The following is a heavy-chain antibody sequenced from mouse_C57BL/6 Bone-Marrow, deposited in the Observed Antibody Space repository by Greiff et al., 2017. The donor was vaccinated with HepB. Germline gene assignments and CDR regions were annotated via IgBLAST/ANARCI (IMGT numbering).Heavy chain of an antibody. CDR1: GYTFTDYN. CDR3: ARLNDYDRVYYAMDY. V-gene: IGHV1-18*01. J-gene: IGHJ4*01. Sequence: EVHLVESGPELVKPGASVKIPCKASGYTFTDYNMDWVKQSHGKSLEWIGDINPNNGGTIYNQKFKGKATLTVDKSSSTAYMELRSLTSEDTAVYYCARLNDYDRVYYAMDYWGQGTSVTVSS. CDR2: INPNNGGT. D-gene: IGHD2-4*01.